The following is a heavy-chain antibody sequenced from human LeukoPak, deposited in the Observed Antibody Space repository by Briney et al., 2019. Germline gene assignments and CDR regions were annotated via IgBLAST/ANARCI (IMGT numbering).Heavy chain of an antibody. CDR2: IYYSGST. D-gene: IGHD5-24*01. CDR3: ARVSLGDGYNSFDY. J-gene: IGHJ4*02. CDR1: GGSISSYY. Sequence: SETLSLTCTVSGGSISSYYWSWIRQPPGKGLEWIGYIYYSGSTNYNPSLKSRVTISADTSKNQFSLKLSSVTAADTAVYYCARVSLGDGYNSFDYWGQGTLVTVSS. V-gene: IGHV4-59*01.